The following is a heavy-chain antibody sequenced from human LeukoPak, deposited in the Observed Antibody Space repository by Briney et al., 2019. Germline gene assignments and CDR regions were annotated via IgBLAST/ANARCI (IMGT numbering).Heavy chain of an antibody. CDR2: ISGSGGST. J-gene: IGHJ4*02. V-gene: IGHV3-23*01. Sequence: GGSLRLSCAASGFTFSSYAMSWVRQAPGKGLEWVSAISGSGGSTYYADSVKGRFTISRDNSKNTLYLQMNSLRAEDTAVYYCARESVLGYSKRESFDYWGQGTLVTVSS. D-gene: IGHD4-11*01. CDR1: GFTFSSYA. CDR3: ARESVLGYSKRESFDY.